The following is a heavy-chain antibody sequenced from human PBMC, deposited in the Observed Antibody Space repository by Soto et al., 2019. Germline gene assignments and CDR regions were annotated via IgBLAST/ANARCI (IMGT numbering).Heavy chain of an antibody. V-gene: IGHV1-18*04. CDR3: VREGRTPDGYYYFDY. CDR2: ISAYNGNI. CDR1: GYTFTTYH. D-gene: IGHD5-12*01. J-gene: IGHJ4*02. Sequence: QVQLVQSGAEVKRPGASVMVSCKASGYTFTTYHFSWVRQAPGQGLEWMGWISAYNGNINYGQKFRGRVTMTTNTSTSTAYMELRSLRSDDTAVYYCVREGRTPDGYYYFDYWGQGTLVSVSS.